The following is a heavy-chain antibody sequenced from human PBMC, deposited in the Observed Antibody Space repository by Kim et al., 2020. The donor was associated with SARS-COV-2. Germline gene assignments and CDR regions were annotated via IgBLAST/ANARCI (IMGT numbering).Heavy chain of an antibody. Sequence: SGPTLVNPTQTLTLTCTFSGFSLSTSGVGVGWIRQPPGKALEWLALIYWDDDKRYSPSLKSRLTITKDTSKNQVVLTMTNMDPVDTATYYCAHILWFGELFRRIPFSQLDSHAFDYSGQGTLVTVSS. CDR2: IYWDDDK. V-gene: IGHV2-5*02. CDR1: GFSLSTSGVG. CDR3: AHILWFGELFRRIPFSQLDSHAFDY. D-gene: IGHD3-10*01. J-gene: IGHJ4*02.